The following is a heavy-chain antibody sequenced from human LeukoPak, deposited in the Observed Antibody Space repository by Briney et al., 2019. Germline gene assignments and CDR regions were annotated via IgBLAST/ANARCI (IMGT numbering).Heavy chain of an antibody. CDR3: AKDIMTTVTTSADY. CDR2: ISGSGGCT. CDR1: GFTFSSYA. V-gene: IGHV3-23*01. D-gene: IGHD4-17*01. Sequence: PGGSLRLSCAASGFTFSSYAMSWVRQAPGKGLEWVSAISGSGGCTYYADSVKGRFTISRDNSKNTLYLQMNSLRAEDTAVYYCAKDIMTTVTTSADYWGQGTLVTVSS. J-gene: IGHJ4*02.